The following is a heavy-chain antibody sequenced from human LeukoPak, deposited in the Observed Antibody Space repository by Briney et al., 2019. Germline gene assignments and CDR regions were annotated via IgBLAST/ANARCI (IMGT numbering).Heavy chain of an antibody. D-gene: IGHD6-19*01. J-gene: IGHJ4*02. CDR3: AKANSSGWYGALDY. CDR2: IRYDGSNK. CDR1: GFTFSSYG. V-gene: IGHV3-30*02. Sequence: SGGSLRLSCAASGFTFSSYGMHWVRQAPGKGLEWVAFIRYDGSNKYYADSVKGRFTISRDNSKNTLYLQMNSLRAEDTAVYYCAKANSSGWYGALDYWGQGTLVTVSS.